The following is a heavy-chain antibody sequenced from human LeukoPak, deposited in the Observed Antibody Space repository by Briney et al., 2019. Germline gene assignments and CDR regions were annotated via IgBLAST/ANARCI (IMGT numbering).Heavy chain of an antibody. CDR1: GGSISSGGYY. D-gene: IGHD2-2*01. Sequence: KASQTLSLTCTVSGGSISSGGYYCSWIRQHPGKGLEWIGYIYYSGSTYYNPSLKSRVTISVDTSKNQFSLKLSSVTAADTAVYYCARSYTYCSSTSCYPAHFDYWGQGTLVTVSS. CDR2: IYYSGST. CDR3: ARSYTYCSSTSCYPAHFDY. V-gene: IGHV4-31*03. J-gene: IGHJ4*02.